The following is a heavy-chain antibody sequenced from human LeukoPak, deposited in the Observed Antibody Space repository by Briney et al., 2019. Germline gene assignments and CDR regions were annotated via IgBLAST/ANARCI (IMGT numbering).Heavy chain of an antibody. D-gene: IGHD4-23*01. CDR1: GFTFSSYW. CDR3: ARGGGNEDFDY. Sequence: GGSLRLSCAASGFTFSSYWMSWDRQAPGKGLEWVANIKQDGSEKYYVDSVKGRFTISRDNAKNSLYLQMNSLRAEDTAVYYCARGGGNEDFDYWGQGTLVTVSS. V-gene: IGHV3-7*01. CDR2: IKQDGSEK. J-gene: IGHJ4*02.